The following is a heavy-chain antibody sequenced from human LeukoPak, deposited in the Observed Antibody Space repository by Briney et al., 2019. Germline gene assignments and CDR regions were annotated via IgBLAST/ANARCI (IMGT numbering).Heavy chain of an antibody. Sequence: SETLSLTCTVSGGSISSYYWTWIRQPPGKGLEWIGYIYYSGSTNYNPSLKSRVTLSVDTSKNQFSLKLSSVTAADTAVYYCARDYYAWGYSSNWYRWFDPWGQGTLVTASS. V-gene: IGHV4-59*12. D-gene: IGHD6-13*01. CDR2: IYYSGST. CDR3: ARDYYAWGYSSNWYRWFDP. J-gene: IGHJ5*02. CDR1: GGSISSYY.